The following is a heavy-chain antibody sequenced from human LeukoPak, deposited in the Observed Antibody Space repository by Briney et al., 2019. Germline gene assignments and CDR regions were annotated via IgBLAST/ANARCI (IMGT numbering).Heavy chain of an antibody. D-gene: IGHD6-19*01. Sequence: SETLSLTCTVSGGSISGYYWSWIRQPPGKGLEWIGYIYYSGSTNYNPSLKSRVTISVDTSKNQFSLKLSSVTAADTAVYYCARAKGYSSGWAENWFDPWGQGTLVTVSS. CDR1: GGSISGYY. CDR3: ARAKGYSSGWAENWFDP. CDR2: IYYSGST. V-gene: IGHV4-59*01. J-gene: IGHJ5*02.